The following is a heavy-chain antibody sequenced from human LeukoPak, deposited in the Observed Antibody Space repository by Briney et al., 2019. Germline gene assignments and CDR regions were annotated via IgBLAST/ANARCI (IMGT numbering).Heavy chain of an antibody. V-gene: IGHV3-9*01. CDR2: ISWNSGSI. CDR3: AARYYYDSSDDY. D-gene: IGHD3-22*01. CDR1: GFTFDDYA. J-gene: IGHJ4*02. Sequence: GGSLRLSCAASGFTFDDYAMHWVRQAPGKGLEWVSGISWNSGSIGYADSVKGRFTISRDNAKNSLYLQMNSLRAEDTALYYCAARYYYDSSDDYWGQGTLVTVSS.